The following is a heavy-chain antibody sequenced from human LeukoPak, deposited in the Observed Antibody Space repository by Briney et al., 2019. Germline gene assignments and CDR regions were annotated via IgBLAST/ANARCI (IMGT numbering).Heavy chain of an antibody. CDR3: ARGGNWGFHFDL. CDR1: GGSISSGGYY. J-gene: IGHJ2*01. CDR2: IYHSGST. D-gene: IGHD7-27*01. Sequence: SQTLSLTCTVSGGSISSGGYYWSWIRQPPGKGLEWIGYIYHSGSTYYNPSLKSRVTISVDRSKNQFSLKLSSVTAADTAVYYCARGGNWGFHFDLWGRGTLVTVSS. V-gene: IGHV4-30-2*01.